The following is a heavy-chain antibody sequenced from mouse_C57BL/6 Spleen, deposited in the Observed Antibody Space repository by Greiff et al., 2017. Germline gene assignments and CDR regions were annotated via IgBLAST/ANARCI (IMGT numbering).Heavy chain of an antibody. V-gene: IGHV8-8*01. CDR3: ARIEEDGHWYFDV. CDR1: GFSLSTFGMG. D-gene: IGHD2-3*01. CDR2: IWWDDDK. J-gene: IGHJ1*03. Sequence: QVTLKESGPGIWQPSQTLSLTCSFSGFSLSTFGMGVGWIRQPSGKGLEWLAHIWWDDDKYYNPALKSRRTSSKDTSKNQVFLKSANVDTADTAPYYCARIEEDGHWYFDVWGTGTTVTVSS.